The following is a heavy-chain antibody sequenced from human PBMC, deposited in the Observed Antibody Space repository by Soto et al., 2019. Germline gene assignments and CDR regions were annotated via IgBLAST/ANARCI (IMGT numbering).Heavy chain of an antibody. D-gene: IGHD3-9*01. CDR1: GFTFSSYW. J-gene: IGHJ4*02. CDR3: ARGNTYYDILTSPFDY. V-gene: IGHV3-7*05. CDR2: IKQDGSEK. Sequence: PGGSLRLSCAASGFTFSSYWMSWVRQAPGKGLEWVANIKQDGSEKYYVDSVKGRFTISRDNAENSLYLQMNSLRAEDTAVYYCARGNTYYDILTSPFDYWGQGTLVTVSS.